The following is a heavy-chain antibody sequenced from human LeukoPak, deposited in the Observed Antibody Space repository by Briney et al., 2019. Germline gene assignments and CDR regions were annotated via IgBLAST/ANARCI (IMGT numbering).Heavy chain of an antibody. Sequence: SGGSLRLSCAASGFIFSTYWMSWVRQAPGKGLEWVANIKQDGSEKYYVDSVKGRFTISRDNAKNSLYLQMNSLRAEDTAVYYCARDGMATINSWGQGTLVTVSS. V-gene: IGHV3-7*03. J-gene: IGHJ4*02. CDR1: GFIFSTYW. D-gene: IGHD5-12*01. CDR2: IKQDGSEK. CDR3: ARDGMATINS.